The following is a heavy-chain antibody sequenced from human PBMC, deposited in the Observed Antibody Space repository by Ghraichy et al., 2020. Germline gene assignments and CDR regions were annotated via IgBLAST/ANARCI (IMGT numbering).Heavy chain of an antibody. CDR1: GFIFSSHG. Sequence: GSLRLSCATSGFIFSSHGFLWVRQAPGKGLEWVALIWYDGTRENYADSVKGRFTISRDNSKSTLYLQMNSLRAEDTAVYYCARDISVGALEAWGQGTLVTVSS. D-gene: IGHD1-1*01. J-gene: IGHJ5*02. CDR3: ARDISVGALEA. V-gene: IGHV3-33*01. CDR2: IWYDGTRE.